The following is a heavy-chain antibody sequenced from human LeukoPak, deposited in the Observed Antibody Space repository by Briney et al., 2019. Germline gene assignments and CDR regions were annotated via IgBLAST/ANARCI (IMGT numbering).Heavy chain of an antibody. CDR1: GGSISSSNYY. Sequence: SQTLSLTCTVSGGSISSSNYYWSWIRQPAGKGLEWIGRIYTSGTTNYNPSLKSRVTMSVDTSKNQFSLKLSSVTAADTAVYYCARDRSGVPYYYGSGASKRSYYYYYMDVWGKGTTVTISS. CDR3: ARDRSGVPYYYGSGASKRSYYYYYMDV. D-gene: IGHD3-10*01. J-gene: IGHJ6*03. CDR2: IYTSGTT. V-gene: IGHV4-61*02.